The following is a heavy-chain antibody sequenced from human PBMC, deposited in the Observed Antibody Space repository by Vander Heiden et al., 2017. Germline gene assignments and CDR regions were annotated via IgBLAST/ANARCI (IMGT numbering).Heavy chain of an antibody. V-gene: IGHV3-30-3*01. CDR2: ISYDGSNK. CDR3: AREVYTAMVPYNYFDY. D-gene: IGHD5-18*01. Sequence: QVQLVESGGGVVQPGRSLRLSCAAPGFPFSRYAMHWVRQAPGKGLEWVAVISYDGSNKYYADSVKGRFTISRDNSKNTLYLQMNSLRDEDTAVYYCAREVYTAMVPYNYFDYWGQGTLVTVSS. J-gene: IGHJ4*02. CDR1: GFPFSRYA.